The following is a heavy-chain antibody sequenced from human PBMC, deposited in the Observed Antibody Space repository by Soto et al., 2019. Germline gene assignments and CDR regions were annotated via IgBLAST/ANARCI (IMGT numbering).Heavy chain of an antibody. V-gene: IGHV3-49*04. D-gene: IGHD6-13*01. CDR2: IRSKAYGGTT. CDR3: TSCIAADYYYYGMDV. J-gene: IGHJ6*02. CDR1: GFTFGDYA. Sequence: HPGGSLRLSCTASGFTFGDYAMSWVRQAPGKGLEWVGFIRSKAYGGTTEYAASVKGRFTISRDDSKSIAYLQMNSLKTEDTAVYYCTSCIAADYYYYGMDVWGQGTTVTVSS.